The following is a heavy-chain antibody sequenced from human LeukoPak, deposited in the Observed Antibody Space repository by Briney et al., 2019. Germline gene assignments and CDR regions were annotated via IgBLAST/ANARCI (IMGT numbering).Heavy chain of an antibody. D-gene: IGHD7-27*01. Sequence: GGSLRLSCATSGFTFSDYPMNWVRQAPGKGLEWVSNIRGRGPGSGSGTYYADSVKGRFIISRDNAKNSVYLQMNSLRVEDSAFNYCARDVNWGFDSWGQGALVTVSS. CDR1: GFTFSDYP. J-gene: IGHJ4*02. V-gene: IGHV3-48*04. CDR2: IRGRGPGSGSGT. CDR3: ARDVNWGFDS.